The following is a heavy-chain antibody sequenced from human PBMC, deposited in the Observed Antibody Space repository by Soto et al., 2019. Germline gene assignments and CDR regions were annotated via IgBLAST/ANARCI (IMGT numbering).Heavy chain of an antibody. CDR3: APRLGYCSGGSCYDAGA. CDR1: GGTFSSYT. V-gene: IGHV1-69*02. CDR2: IIPILGIA. D-gene: IGHD2-15*01. J-gene: IGHJ5*02. Sequence: GASVKVSCKASGGTFSSYTISWVRQAPGQGLEWKGRIIPILGIANYAQKLQSRVTITADKSTSTAYKEKSNLRYEDTAVYYCAPRLGYCSGGSCYDAGAWGQGTLVTVSS.